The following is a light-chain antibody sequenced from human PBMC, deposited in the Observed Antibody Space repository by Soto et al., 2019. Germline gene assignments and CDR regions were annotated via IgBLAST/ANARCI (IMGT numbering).Light chain of an antibody. CDR1: QSVSSSS. CDR3: QHYGSSLWT. Sequence: EIVLTQSPGTLSLSPGERATLSCRASQSVSSSSLGWYQQKPGQAPRLLLYGASTRATGIPDRFSGSGSGTDFTLTINGLEPEDVAVYYCQHYGSSLWTFGQGTKVEIK. CDR2: GAS. V-gene: IGKV3-20*01. J-gene: IGKJ1*01.